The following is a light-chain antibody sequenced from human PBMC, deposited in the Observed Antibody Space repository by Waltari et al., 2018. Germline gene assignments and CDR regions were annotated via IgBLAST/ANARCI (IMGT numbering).Light chain of an antibody. Sequence: DIQMTQSPSTLPASVGDRVTITCRARQSIGSWLAWYQQKPGKAPNLLIYEASNLESGVPSRFTGSGSGTEFTLTINSLQPDDFATYYCQQYDSFSYTFGQGTKVQIK. V-gene: IGKV1-5*03. CDR3: QQYDSFSYT. J-gene: IGKJ2*01. CDR2: EAS. CDR1: QSIGSW.